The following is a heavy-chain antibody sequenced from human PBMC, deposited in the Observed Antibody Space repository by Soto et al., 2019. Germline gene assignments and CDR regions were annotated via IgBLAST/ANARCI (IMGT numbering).Heavy chain of an antibody. D-gene: IGHD5-12*01. CDR2: INQDGSEK. Sequence: HPGGSLRLSCAASGFTFSNYWMTWVRQAPGKGLEWVANINQDGSEKYYVDSVKGRFTISRDNAKNSLYVQMNSLRAEDTAVYYCARAKYSLDYWGQGTLVTVSS. J-gene: IGHJ4*02. CDR3: ARAKYSLDY. V-gene: IGHV3-7*01. CDR1: GFTFSNYW.